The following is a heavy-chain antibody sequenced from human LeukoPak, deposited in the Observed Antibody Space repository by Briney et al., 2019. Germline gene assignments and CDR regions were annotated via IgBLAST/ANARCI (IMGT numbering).Heavy chain of an antibody. D-gene: IGHD1-26*01. Sequence: GGSLRLSCAASEFSVGSNYMTWVRQAPGKGLEWVANIKEDGGEKFSVDSVKGRFTISRDNAMNSLYLEMNSPRAEDTALYYCARDKVGTGPTHLDYWGQGALVTVSS. CDR3: ARDKVGTGPTHLDY. CDR2: IKEDGGEK. CDR1: EFSVGSNY. V-gene: IGHV3-7*01. J-gene: IGHJ4*02.